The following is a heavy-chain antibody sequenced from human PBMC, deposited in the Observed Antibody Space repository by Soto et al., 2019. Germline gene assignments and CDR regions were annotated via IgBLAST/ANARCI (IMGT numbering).Heavy chain of an antibody. J-gene: IGHJ6*02. CDR1: GGSISSYY. CDR3: AREGGSGSYPYYYYGMDV. D-gene: IGHD1-26*01. Sequence: KPSETLSLTCTVSGGSISSYYWSRIRQPAGKGLEWIGRIYTSWSTNYNPSLKSRVTMSVDTSKNQFSLKLSSVTAADTAVYYCAREGGSGSYPYYYYGMDVWGQGTTVAVSS. V-gene: IGHV4-4*07. CDR2: IYTSWST.